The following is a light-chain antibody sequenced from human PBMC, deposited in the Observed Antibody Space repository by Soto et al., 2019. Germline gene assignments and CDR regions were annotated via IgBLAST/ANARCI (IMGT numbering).Light chain of an antibody. CDR2: GNS. CDR3: PSYDSSLSGSWV. J-gene: IGLJ3*02. CDR1: SSNIGAGYD. Sequence: QSVLTQPPSVSGAPGQRVTISCTGSSSNIGAGYDVHWYQQLPGTAPKLLLYGNSNRPSGVPDRFSGSKSGTSASLAITGLQAEDEADDYCPSYDSSLSGSWVFGGGTKLTVL. V-gene: IGLV1-40*01.